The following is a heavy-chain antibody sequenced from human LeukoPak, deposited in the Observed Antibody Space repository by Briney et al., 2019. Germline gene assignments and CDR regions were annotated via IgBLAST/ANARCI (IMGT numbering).Heavy chain of an antibody. D-gene: IGHD1-26*01. CDR1: GGSISGYY. CDR3: ARLGVGATDY. J-gene: IGHJ4*02. V-gene: IGHV4-59*08. CDR2: IYYSGST. Sequence: SETLSLTCTVSGGSISGYYWSWIRQPPGKGLEWIGYIYYSGSTNYNPSLKSRVTISVDTSKNQFSLNLSSVTAADTAVYYCARLGVGATDYWGQGTLVTVSS.